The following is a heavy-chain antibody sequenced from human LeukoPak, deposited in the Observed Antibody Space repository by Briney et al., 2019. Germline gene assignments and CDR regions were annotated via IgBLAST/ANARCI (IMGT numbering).Heavy chain of an antibody. V-gene: IGHV3-48*03. CDR1: GFTFSSYE. CDR2: ISSSGSTI. CDR3: ARDREDYDFWSGYYTAFDY. D-gene: IGHD3-3*01. J-gene: IGHJ4*02. Sequence: PGGSLRLSCAASGFTFSSYEMNWVRPAPGKGLEWVSYISSSGSTIYYADSVKGRFTISRDNAKNSLYLQMNSLRAEDTAVYYCARDREDYDFWSGYYTAFDYWGQGTLVTVSS.